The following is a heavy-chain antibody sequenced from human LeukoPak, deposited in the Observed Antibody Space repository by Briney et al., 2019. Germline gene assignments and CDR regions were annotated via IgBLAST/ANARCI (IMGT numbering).Heavy chain of an antibody. D-gene: IGHD6-13*01. CDR1: RYTFTGYY. V-gene: IGHV1-8*02. CDR2: MNPKSGNT. CDR3: ARGRRGSSWY. J-gene: IGHJ4*02. Sequence: ASVKVSCKTSRYTFTGYYIHWVRQAPGQGLEWMGWMNPKSGNTGYAQKFQGRVTMTRNTSISTAYMELSSLRSEDTAVYYCARGRRGSSWYWGQGTLVTVSS.